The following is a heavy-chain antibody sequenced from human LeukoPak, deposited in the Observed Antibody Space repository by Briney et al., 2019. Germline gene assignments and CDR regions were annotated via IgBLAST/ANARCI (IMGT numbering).Heavy chain of an antibody. CDR2: INHSGST. CDR1: GGSFSGYY. V-gene: IGHV4-34*01. D-gene: IGHD4-23*01. CDR3: ARVGVDYSGNIIKYFFDY. J-gene: IGHJ4*02. Sequence: PSETLSLTCAVYGGSFSGYYWSWIRQPPGKGLEWIGEINHSGSTNYNPSLKSRVTISVDTSKNQFSLKLSSVTAADTAVYYCARVGVDYSGNIIKYFFDYWGQGTLVIVSS.